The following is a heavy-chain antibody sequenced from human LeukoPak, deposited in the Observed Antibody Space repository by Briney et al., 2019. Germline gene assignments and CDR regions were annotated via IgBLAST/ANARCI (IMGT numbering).Heavy chain of an antibody. CDR1: GGTFSSYA. CDR3: ARWRFYYDILTGYIDY. D-gene: IGHD3-9*01. J-gene: IGHJ4*02. Sequence: ASVKVSCKASGGTFSSYAISWVRQAPGQGLEWMGGIIPIFGTANYAQKFQGRVTITADESTSTAYMELSSLRSEDTAVYYCARWRFYYDILTGYIDYWGQGTLVTVSS. CDR2: IIPIFGTA. V-gene: IGHV1-69*13.